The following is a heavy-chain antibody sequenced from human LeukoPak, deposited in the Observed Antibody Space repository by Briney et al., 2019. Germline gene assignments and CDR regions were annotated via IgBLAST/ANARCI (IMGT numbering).Heavy chain of an antibody. J-gene: IGHJ4*01. D-gene: IGHD6-19*01. CDR2: ISGSGGST. CDR3: AKDRQGYSSGWYEGDY. Sequence: GGSLRLSCAASGFTFSSYAMSWVRQAPGKGLEWVSAISGSGGSTYYADSVKGRFTISRDNSKNTLYLQMNSLRAEDTAVYYCAKDRQGYSSGWYEGDYWGQGTLVTVSS. V-gene: IGHV3-23*01. CDR1: GFTFSSYA.